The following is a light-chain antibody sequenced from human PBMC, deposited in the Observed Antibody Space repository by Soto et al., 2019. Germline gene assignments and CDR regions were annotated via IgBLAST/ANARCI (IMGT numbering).Light chain of an antibody. CDR1: SSNIGAGYP. V-gene: IGLV1-40*01. Sequence: QSVLTQPPSVSGAPGQRVTISCTGSSSNIGAGYPVHWYQQLPGTAPKLLVAGNRPSGVPDRFSVSKSGASASLAISGLRSEDEGDYYCAAWDDRLSGRVFGTGTKLTVL. J-gene: IGLJ1*01. CDR2: G. CDR3: AAWDDRLSGRV.